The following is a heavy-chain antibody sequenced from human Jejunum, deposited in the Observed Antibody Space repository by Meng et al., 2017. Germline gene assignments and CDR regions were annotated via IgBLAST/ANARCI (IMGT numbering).Heavy chain of an antibody. CDR1: GGSVGRAGYQ. CDR3: ARDSMGSLDY. Sequence: QGHPQESGPGLVRPSGTLSLICTVSGGSVGRAGYQWGWIRQPPGRGLEWIGYANTNYNPSLKRRVTISLDTSRNLFSLSLTSVTAADTAVYYCARDSMGSLDYWGQGILVTVSS. V-gene: IGHV4-61*08. CDR2: ANT. J-gene: IGHJ4*02. D-gene: IGHD1-26*01.